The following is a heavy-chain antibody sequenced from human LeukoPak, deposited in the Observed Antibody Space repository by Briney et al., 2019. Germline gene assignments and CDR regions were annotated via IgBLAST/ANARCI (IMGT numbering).Heavy chain of an antibody. J-gene: IGHJ3*02. CDR3: AKDFGGDYAFDI. V-gene: IGHV3-9*01. D-gene: IGHD2-21*02. Sequence: QPGGSLRLSCAASGFTFDDYAMHWVRQAPGKGLEWVSGISWNSGSIGYADSVKGRFTISRDNAKNSLYLQMNSLRAEDTALYYCAKDFGGDYAFDIWGQGTMVTVSS. CDR2: ISWNSGSI. CDR1: GFTFDDYA.